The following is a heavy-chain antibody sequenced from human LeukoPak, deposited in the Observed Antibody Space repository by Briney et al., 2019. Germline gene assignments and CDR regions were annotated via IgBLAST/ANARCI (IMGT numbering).Heavy chain of an antibody. V-gene: IGHV3-48*04. Sequence: GGSLRLSCAASGFTFSSYSMNWVRQAPGKGLEWVSYIRSTGSSTAYADSVKGRFAISRDNAKNSLYLQMNSLRAEDTAVYYCARVSGYYQYYDYWGQGTLVTVSS. CDR2: IRSTGSST. CDR3: ARVSGYYQYYDY. J-gene: IGHJ4*02. D-gene: IGHD3-22*01. CDR1: GFTFSSYS.